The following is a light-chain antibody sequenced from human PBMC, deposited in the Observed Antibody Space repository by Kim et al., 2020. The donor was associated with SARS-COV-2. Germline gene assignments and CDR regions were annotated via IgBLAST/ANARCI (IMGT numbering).Light chain of an antibody. V-gene: IGLV2-14*03. J-gene: IGLJ2*01. Sequence: GQSITISCIGTSSDIGGYNYVSWYQQHPGKVPKLMIYNVSKRPSGVSNRFSASKSGNTASLTICGLQAEDEADYYCSSYASSRYVLFGGGTQLTVL. CDR3: SSYASSRYVL. CDR1: SSDIGGYNY. CDR2: NVS.